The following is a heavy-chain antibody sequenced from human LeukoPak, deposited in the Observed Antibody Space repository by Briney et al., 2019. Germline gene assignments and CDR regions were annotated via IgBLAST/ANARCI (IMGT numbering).Heavy chain of an antibody. J-gene: IGHJ4*02. CDR2: IIPIFGTA. CDR3: ARGWLAETTVVAPYKY. V-gene: IGHV1-69*13. Sequence: SVKVSCKASGGTFSSYAISWVRQAPGQGLEWMGGIIPIFGTANYAQKFQGRVTITAVESMSTAYMELSSLRSEDTAVYYCARGWLAETTVVAPYKYWGQGTLVTVSS. CDR1: GGTFSSYA. D-gene: IGHD4-23*01.